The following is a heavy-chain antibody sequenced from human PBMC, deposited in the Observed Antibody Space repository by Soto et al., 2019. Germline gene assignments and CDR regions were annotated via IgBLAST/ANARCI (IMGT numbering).Heavy chain of an antibody. J-gene: IGHJ4*02. D-gene: IGHD4-17*01. Sequence: GGSLRLSCAVSGFTFDDFAMHWVRQAPGKGLEWVSGISWNSGNIGYADSVKGRFTISRDNAENSLYLQMDSLRAEDTALYYCAKSLHGDYARAPYYFDYWGQGTLVTVSS. V-gene: IGHV3-9*01. CDR3: AKSLHGDYARAPYYFDY. CDR2: ISWNSGNI. CDR1: GFTFDDFA.